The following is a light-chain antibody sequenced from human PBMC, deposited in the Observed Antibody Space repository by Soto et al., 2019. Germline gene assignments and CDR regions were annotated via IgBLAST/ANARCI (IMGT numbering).Light chain of an antibody. V-gene: IGLV2-11*01. Sequence: QSALTQPRSVSGSPGQSVTISCTGTSSDVGGYNFVSWYQQHPDKAPKLIIYDVSKRPSGVPDRFSGSKSGNTASLTISGLQTEDEADYYCCSYARSYTLVFGGGTKVTVL. CDR1: SSDVGGYNF. CDR2: DVS. CDR3: CSYARSYTLV. J-gene: IGLJ2*01.